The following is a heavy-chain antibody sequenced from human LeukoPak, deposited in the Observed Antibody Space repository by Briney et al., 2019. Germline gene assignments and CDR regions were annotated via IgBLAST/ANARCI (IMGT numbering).Heavy chain of an antibody. J-gene: IGHJ4*02. V-gene: IGHV3-49*04. CDR1: GFTFGDYA. CDR2: IRSKAYGGTT. Sequence: GRSLRLSCTASGFTFGDYAMSWVRQAPGKSLEWVGFIRSKAYGGTTEYAASVKGRFTISRDDSKSIAYLQMNSLKTEDTAVYYCTRDSSVDYDYVWGSYRFDYWGQGTLVTVSS. D-gene: IGHD3-16*02. CDR3: TRDSSVDYDYVWGSYRFDY.